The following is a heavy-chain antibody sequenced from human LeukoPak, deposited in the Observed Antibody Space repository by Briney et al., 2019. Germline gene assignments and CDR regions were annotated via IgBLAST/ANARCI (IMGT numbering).Heavy chain of an antibody. Sequence: PSETLSLTCAVYGGSFSGYYWSWIRQPPGKGLEWIGEINHSGSTNYNPSLKSRVTISVDTSKNQFSLKLSSVTAADTAVYYCARGRITMIVVVPHYFDYWGQGTLVTVSS. J-gene: IGHJ4*02. CDR3: ARGRITMIVVVPHYFDY. CDR1: GGSFSGYY. D-gene: IGHD3-22*01. V-gene: IGHV4-34*01. CDR2: INHSGST.